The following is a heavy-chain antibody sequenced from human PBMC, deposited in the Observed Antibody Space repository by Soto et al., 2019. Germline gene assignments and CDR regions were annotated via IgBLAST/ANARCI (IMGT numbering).Heavy chain of an antibody. J-gene: IGHJ4*02. CDR2: IIPILGVA. CDR3: ARGDKIAAAGSI. CDR1: GGTFSSYT. V-gene: IGHV1-69*02. D-gene: IGHD6-13*01. Sequence: SVKVSCKASGGTFSSYTISWVRQAPGQGLEWMGRIIPILGVANYAQKFQGRVTITADKSTSTAYMELSSLRSEDTAVYYCARGDKIAAAGSIWGQGTLVTVSS.